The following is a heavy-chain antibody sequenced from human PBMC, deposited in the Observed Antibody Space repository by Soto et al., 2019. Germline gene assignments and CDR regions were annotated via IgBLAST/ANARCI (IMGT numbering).Heavy chain of an antibody. Sequence: EVQVLESGGGLVQPGGSLRLSCAASGFTFSSYAMSWVRQAPGKGLEWVSAFSGSGDSTRYADSVQGRFTISRDTSKHTLYLQMNSLRAEDTAVYYCAKFYYGDYSYYYYGMDVWGQGTTVTVSS. J-gene: IGHJ6*02. CDR2: FSGSGDST. CDR3: AKFYYGDYSYYYYGMDV. V-gene: IGHV3-23*01. D-gene: IGHD4-17*01. CDR1: GFTFSSYA.